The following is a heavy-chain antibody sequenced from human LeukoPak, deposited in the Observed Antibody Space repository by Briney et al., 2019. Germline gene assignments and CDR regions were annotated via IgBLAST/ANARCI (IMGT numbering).Heavy chain of an antibody. Sequence: SETLSLTFTVSGGSISNCYWSWIRQPPGKGLEWIGYIYYTGSTNYNPSLKSRVTTSVDTSKNQFSLNLNSVTAADTAVYYCARWYSSNWYTAFDIWGQGTMVTVSS. CDR3: ARWYSSNWYTAFDI. J-gene: IGHJ3*02. CDR1: GGSISNCY. V-gene: IGHV4-59*01. CDR2: IYYTGST. D-gene: IGHD6-13*01.